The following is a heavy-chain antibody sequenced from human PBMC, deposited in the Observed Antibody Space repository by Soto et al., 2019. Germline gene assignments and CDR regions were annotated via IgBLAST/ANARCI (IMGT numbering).Heavy chain of an antibody. Sequence: EVQLVESGGGLVKPGGSLRLSCAASGFTFSNAWMSWVRQAPGKGLEWVGRIKSKTDGGTTDYAAPVQGRFTISRDDSKNTLYLQMNSLKTEDTAVYYCTTGVHCSGGSCFYYYYMDVWGKGTTFTVSS. CDR1: GFTFSNAW. D-gene: IGHD2-15*01. J-gene: IGHJ6*03. V-gene: IGHV3-15*01. CDR3: TTGVHCSGGSCFYYYYMDV. CDR2: IKSKTDGGTT.